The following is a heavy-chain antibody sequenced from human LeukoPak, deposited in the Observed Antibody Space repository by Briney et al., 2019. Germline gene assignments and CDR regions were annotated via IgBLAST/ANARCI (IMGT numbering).Heavy chain of an antibody. D-gene: IGHD3-10*01. V-gene: IGHV3-23*01. CDR1: GFTFSSYA. Sequence: GGSLRLSCAASGFTFSSYAMSWVRQAPGKGLEWVSAISGSGGSTYYADSVKGRFTISRDNSKNTLYLQMSSLRAEDTAVYYCAKIPTMVRGVLFDYWGQGTLVTVSS. J-gene: IGHJ4*02. CDR2: ISGSGGST. CDR3: AKIPTMVRGVLFDY.